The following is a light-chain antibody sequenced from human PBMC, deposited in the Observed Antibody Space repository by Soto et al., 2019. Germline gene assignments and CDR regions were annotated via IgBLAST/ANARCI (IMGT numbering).Light chain of an antibody. CDR2: RAS. V-gene: IGKV3-15*01. Sequence: IVMAHAPATLSVSPGEIATLSFAAIHYVYSNVAWFQQRPGQAPRLLIYRASTRATGTPARFSGSGSGTEFTLTITSLQSEDFAVYYCQQYEKWPPSITFGQGTRLEIK. CDR3: QQYEKWPPSIT. CDR1: HYVYSN. J-gene: IGKJ5*01.